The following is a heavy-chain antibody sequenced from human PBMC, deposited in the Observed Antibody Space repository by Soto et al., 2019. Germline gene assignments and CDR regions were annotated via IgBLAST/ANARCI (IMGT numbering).Heavy chain of an antibody. V-gene: IGHV4-31*03. CDR1: GGSISSGGYY. Sequence: QVQLQESGPGLVKPSQTLSLTCTVSGGSISSGGYYWSWIRQHPGKGLEWIGYIYYSGSTYYNPSLKSRVTXSXATSKNQFSLKLSSVTAADTAVYYCARDQYGSGVDYWGQGTLVTVSS. CDR2: IYYSGST. D-gene: IGHD3-10*01. J-gene: IGHJ4*02. CDR3: ARDQYGSGVDY.